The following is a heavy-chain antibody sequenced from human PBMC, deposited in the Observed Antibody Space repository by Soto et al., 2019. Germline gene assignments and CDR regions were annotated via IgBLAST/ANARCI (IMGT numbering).Heavy chain of an antibody. CDR3: AKEGVAVAGKGTFDY. V-gene: IGHV3-30*18. Sequence: GGSLRLSCAASGFTFSSYGMHWVRQAPGKGLEWVAVISYDGSNKYYADSVKGRFTISRDNSKNTLYLQMNSLRAEDTAVYYCAKEGVAVAGKGTFDYWGQGTLVTVSS. J-gene: IGHJ4*02. CDR2: ISYDGSNK. CDR1: GFTFSSYG. D-gene: IGHD6-19*01.